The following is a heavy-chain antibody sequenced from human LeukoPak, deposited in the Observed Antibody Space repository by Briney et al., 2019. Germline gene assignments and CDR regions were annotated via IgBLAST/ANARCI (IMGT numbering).Heavy chain of an antibody. CDR2: IYYTGST. CDR1: FNSIRSSSYY. Sequence: SETLSLTCTVSFNSIRSSSYYWGWIRQFPGKGLEWIGYIYYTGSTYYSSSLKSRVTISVDTSNNQFSLRLNSVTAADTAAYYCASRYYYDSSGYFLYWGQGTLVTVSS. J-gene: IGHJ4*02. D-gene: IGHD3-22*01. V-gene: IGHV4-39*01. CDR3: ASRYYYDSSGYFLY.